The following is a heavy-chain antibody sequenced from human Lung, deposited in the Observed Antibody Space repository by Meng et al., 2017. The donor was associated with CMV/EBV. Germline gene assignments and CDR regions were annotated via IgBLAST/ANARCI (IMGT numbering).Heavy chain of an antibody. Sequence: GGSXRLSCAASGFTFDDYAMHWVRQAPGKGLEWVSGISWNSGSIGYADSVKGRFTISRDNAKNSLYLQMNSLRAEDTALYYCAKDKDGGMDVWGQGTTVXVSS. CDR3: AKDKDGGMDV. J-gene: IGHJ6*02. CDR2: ISWNSGSI. V-gene: IGHV3-9*01. CDR1: GFTFDDYA.